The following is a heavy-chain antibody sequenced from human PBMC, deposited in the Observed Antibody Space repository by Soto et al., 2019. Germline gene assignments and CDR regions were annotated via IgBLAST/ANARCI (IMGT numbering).Heavy chain of an antibody. Sequence: KVSCKASGYTFTSYWIGWVRQMPGKGLEWMGIIYPGDSDTRYSPSFQGQVTISADKSISTAYLQWSSLKASDTAMYYCARHTAGDYGWFDPWGQGTLVTVSS. CDR1: GYTFTSYW. CDR2: IYPGDSDT. D-gene: IGHD4-17*01. J-gene: IGHJ5*02. CDR3: ARHTAGDYGWFDP. V-gene: IGHV5-51*01.